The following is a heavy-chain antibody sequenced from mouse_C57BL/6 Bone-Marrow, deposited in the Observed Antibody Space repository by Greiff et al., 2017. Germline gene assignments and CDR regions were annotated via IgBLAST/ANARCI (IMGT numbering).Heavy chain of an antibody. CDR2: INPSSGYT. CDR3: ASPDYYGSSYWYFDV. V-gene: IGHV1-7*01. D-gene: IGHD1-1*01. Sequence: LVESGAELAKPGASVKLSCKASGYTFTSYWMHWVKQRPGQGLEWIGYINPSSGYTKYNQKFKDKATLTADKSSSTAYMQLRSLTYEDSAVYYCASPDYYGSSYWYFDVWGTGTTVTVSS. J-gene: IGHJ1*03. CDR1: GYTFTSYW.